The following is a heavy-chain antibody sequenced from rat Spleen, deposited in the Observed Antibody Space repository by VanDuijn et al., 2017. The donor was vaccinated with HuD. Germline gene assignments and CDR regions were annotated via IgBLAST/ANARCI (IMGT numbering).Heavy chain of an antibody. J-gene: IGHJ2*01. Sequence: EVQLVESGGGLVQPGRSLKLSCAASGFTFSDYAMAWVRQAPKKGLEWVATIIYDGSSTYYRDSVKGRFTISRDNAKSTLYLQMDSLRSEDTATYYCARSGSSTYFDYWGQGVMVTVSS. CDR3: ARSGSSTYFDY. CDR2: IIYDGSST. CDR1: GFTFSDYA. D-gene: IGHD4-3*01. V-gene: IGHV5-17*01.